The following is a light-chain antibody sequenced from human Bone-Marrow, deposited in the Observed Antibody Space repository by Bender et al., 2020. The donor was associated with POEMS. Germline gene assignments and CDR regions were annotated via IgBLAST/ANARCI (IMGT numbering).Light chain of an antibody. J-gene: IGLJ2*01. CDR1: SSDVGRYSF. CDR3: TSYTSVTTHVL. CDR2: EVS. Sequence: QSALTQPRSVSGSPGQSVTISCTGTSSDVGRYSFVSWYQHHPGKAPKLLINEVSNRPSGVSDRFSGSKSGNTASLTISGLQAEDEADYYCTSYTSVTTHVLFGGGTKLTVL. V-gene: IGLV2-14*01.